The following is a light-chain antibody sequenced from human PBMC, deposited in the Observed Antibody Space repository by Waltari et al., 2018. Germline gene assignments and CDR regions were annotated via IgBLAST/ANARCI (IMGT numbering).Light chain of an antibody. V-gene: IGKV2-28*01. CDR2: LGS. CDR3: MQALQTPWT. J-gene: IGKJ1*01. CDR1: QSLLHSDGYKY. Sequence: DIVMTQSPLSLPVTPGEPASISCRSSQSLLHSDGYKYLDWYLQKAGQSPQILIYLGSNRASGVPDRFSGSGSGTDFTLKISRVEAEDVGVYYCMQALQTPWTFGQGTKVEIK.